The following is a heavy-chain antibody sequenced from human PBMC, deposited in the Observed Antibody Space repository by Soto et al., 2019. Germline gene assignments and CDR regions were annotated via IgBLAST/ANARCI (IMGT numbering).Heavy chain of an antibody. CDR3: AKAPTVADVFDI. D-gene: IGHD4-17*01. CDR2: ISYDGSNK. J-gene: IGHJ3*02. CDR1: GFTFSSYG. Sequence: PGGSLLSCAASGFTFSSYGMHRVRQAPGKGLEWVAVISYDGSNKYYADSVKGRFTISRDNSKNTLYLQMNSLRAEDTAVYYCAKAPTVADVFDIWGQGTMVTVSS. V-gene: IGHV3-30*18.